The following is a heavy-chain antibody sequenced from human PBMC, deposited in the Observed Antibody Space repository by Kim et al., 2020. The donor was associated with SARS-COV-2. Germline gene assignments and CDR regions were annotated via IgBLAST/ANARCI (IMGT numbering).Heavy chain of an antibody. J-gene: IGHJ4*02. D-gene: IGHD3-3*01. V-gene: IGHV3-23*01. CDR1: GFTFSSYA. Sequence: GGSLRLSCEASGFTFSSYAMSWVRQAPGKGLEWVAAISGSGGSTYYADSVKGRFTISRDNSKNALYLQMNSLRAEDTAVYYCAKDSAGATIFGVVIMSPTFDYWGQGPLVTVSS. CDR3: AKDSAGATIFGVVIMSPTFDY. CDR2: ISGSGGST.